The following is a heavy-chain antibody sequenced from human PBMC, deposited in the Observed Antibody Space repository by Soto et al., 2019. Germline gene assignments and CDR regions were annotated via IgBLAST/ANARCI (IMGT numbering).Heavy chain of an antibody. V-gene: IGHV1-18*04. Sequence: AAVHVSCKSSAWTFRNYAISWVLQAPGQGLEWMGWISPYNGNANYTEKFQGRVSMTTDTSTTTAYMELTSLTSDDTAIYYCARAISLIMAVPAYWGEGTLVTVSS. J-gene: IGHJ4*02. CDR1: AWTFRNYA. CDR2: ISPYNGNA. D-gene: IGHD2-8*01. CDR3: ARAISLIMAVPAY.